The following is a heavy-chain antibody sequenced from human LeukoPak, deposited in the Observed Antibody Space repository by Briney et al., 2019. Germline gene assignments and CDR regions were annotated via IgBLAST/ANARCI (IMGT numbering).Heavy chain of an antibody. J-gene: IGHJ3*02. CDR2: IYYSGST. V-gene: IGHV4-59*01. CDR1: GGSISSYY. Sequence: PSETLSLTCTVSGGSISSYYWSWLRQPPGKGLEWIGYIYYSGSTNYNPSLKSRVTISVDTSKNQSSLKLSSVTAADTAVYYCARDDGGGGDAFDIWGQGTMVTVSS. D-gene: IGHD2-15*01. CDR3: ARDDGGGGDAFDI.